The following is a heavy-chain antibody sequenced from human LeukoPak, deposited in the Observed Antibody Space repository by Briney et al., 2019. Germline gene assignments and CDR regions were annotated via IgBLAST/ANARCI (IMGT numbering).Heavy chain of an antibody. D-gene: IGHD3-22*01. V-gene: IGHV3-30*04. CDR2: ISYDGSNK. Sequence: GGSLRLSCAASGFIFSSYAMHWVRQAPGKGLEWLAVISYDGSNKYNADSVKGRFTISRHNSKNTLYLQMNSLRAEDTALYYCARGSGYLETFDYWGQGTLVTVSS. J-gene: IGHJ4*02. CDR1: GFIFSSYA. CDR3: ARGSGYLETFDY.